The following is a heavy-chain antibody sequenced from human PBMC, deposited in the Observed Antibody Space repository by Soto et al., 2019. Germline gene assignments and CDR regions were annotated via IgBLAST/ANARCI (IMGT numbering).Heavy chain of an antibody. CDR2: IYHSGST. CDR1: GGSISSGGYS. CDR3: ARERYYYDSSGYYSNAFDI. V-gene: IGHV4-30-2*01. Sequence: SETLSLTXAVSGGSISSGGYSWSWIRQPPGKGLEWIGYIYHSGSTYYNPSLKSRVTISVDRSKNQFSLKPSSVTAADTAVYYCARERYYYDSSGYYSNAFDIWGQGTMVTVSS. D-gene: IGHD3-22*01. J-gene: IGHJ3*02.